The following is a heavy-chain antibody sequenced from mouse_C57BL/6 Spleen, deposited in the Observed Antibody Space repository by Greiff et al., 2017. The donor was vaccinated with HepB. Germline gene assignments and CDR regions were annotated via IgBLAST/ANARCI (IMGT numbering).Heavy chain of an antibody. CDR2: FYPGSGSI. CDR1: GYTFTEYT. Sequence: QVQLKESGAELVKPGASVKLSCKASGYTFTEYTIHWVKQRSGRGLEWIGWFYPGSGSIKYNEKFKDKATLTADKSSSTVYMELSRLTSEDSAVYFCARHEVGSYYDYPMDYWGQGTSVTVSS. J-gene: IGHJ4*01. V-gene: IGHV1-62-2*01. D-gene: IGHD2-4*01. CDR3: ARHEVGSYYDYPMDY.